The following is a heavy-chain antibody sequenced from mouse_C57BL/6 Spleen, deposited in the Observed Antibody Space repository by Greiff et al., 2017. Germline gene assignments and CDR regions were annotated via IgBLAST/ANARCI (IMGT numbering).Heavy chain of an antibody. D-gene: IGHD3-1*01. CDR2: INYDGSST. Sequence: EVQGLESEGGLVQPGSSMKLSCTASGFTFSDYYMAWVRQVPEKGLEWVANINYDGSSTYYLDSLKSRFIISRDNAKNILYLQMSSLKSEDTATYYCARDRGDYWGQGTSVTVSS. CDR3: ARDRGDY. V-gene: IGHV5-16*01. CDR1: GFTFSDYY. J-gene: IGHJ4*01.